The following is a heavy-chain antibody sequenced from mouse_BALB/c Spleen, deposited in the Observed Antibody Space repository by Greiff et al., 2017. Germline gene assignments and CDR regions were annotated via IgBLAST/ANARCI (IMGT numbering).Heavy chain of an antibody. V-gene: IGHV6-6*02. Sequence: DVKLVESGGGLVQPGGSMKLSCVASGFTFSSYWMSWVRQSPEKGLEWVAEIRLKSDNYATHYAESVKGKFTISRDDSKSRLYLQMNSLRAEDTGIYYCTSCTAWFAYWGQGTLVTVSA. CDR1: GFTFSSYW. D-gene: IGHD1-1*01. CDR3: TSCTAWFAY. J-gene: IGHJ3*01. CDR2: IRLKSDNYAT.